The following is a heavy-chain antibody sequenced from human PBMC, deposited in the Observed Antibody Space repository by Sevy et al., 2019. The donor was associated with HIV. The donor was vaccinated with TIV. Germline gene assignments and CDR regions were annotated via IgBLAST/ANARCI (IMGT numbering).Heavy chain of an antibody. CDR3: ARKPRLTGYYLYYYYGMDV. CDR1: GGSISSSSYY. D-gene: IGHD3-9*01. V-gene: IGHV4-39*01. CDR2: IYYSGST. Sequence: SETLSLTCTVSGGSISSSSYYWGWIRHPPGKGLEWIGSIYYSGSTYYNPSLKSRVTISVDTSKNQFSLKLSSVTAADTAVYYCARKPRLTGYYLYYYYGMDVWGQGTTVTVSS. J-gene: IGHJ6*02.